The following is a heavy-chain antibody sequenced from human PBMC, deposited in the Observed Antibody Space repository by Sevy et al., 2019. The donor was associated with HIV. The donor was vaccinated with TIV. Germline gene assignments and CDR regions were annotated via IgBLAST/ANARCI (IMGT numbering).Heavy chain of an antibody. CDR2: ISASGDTT. CDR1: GFTFSTYA. V-gene: IGHV3-23*01. J-gene: IGHJ4*02. Sequence: GGSLRLSCAASGFTFSTYAMSWVRQAPGKGLEWVSAISASGDTTYYADSVKGRFTISRDKSESTLYLQMNSLRAEDTAIYYCTNHYDTGGRLDYFEYWGQGTLVTVSS. D-gene: IGHD3-22*01. CDR3: TNHYDTGGRLDYFEY.